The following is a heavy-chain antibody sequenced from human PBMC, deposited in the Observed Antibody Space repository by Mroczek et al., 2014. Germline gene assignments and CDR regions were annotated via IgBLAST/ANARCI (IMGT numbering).Heavy chain of an antibody. J-gene: IGHJ4*02. Sequence: QVQLQQWGAGLLKPSETLSLTCAVYGGSFSGYYWSWIRQPPGKGLEWIGEINHSGSTNYNPSLKSRVTISVDTSKNQFSLKLSSVTAADTAVYYCARVVPAAQGDYWGQGTLVTVSS. CDR3: ARVVPAAQGDY. V-gene: IGHV4-34*01. CDR1: GGSFSGYY. CDR2: INHSGST. D-gene: IGHD2-2*01.